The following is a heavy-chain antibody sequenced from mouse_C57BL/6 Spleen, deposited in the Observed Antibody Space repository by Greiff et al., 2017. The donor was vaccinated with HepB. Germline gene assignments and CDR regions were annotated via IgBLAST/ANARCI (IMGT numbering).Heavy chain of an antibody. CDR2: IYPGDGDT. CDR1: GYAFSSSW. CDR3: ARWGAYDYPYYYAMDY. D-gene: IGHD2-4*01. J-gene: IGHJ4*01. Sequence: QVQLQQSGPELVKPGASVKISCKASGYAFSSSWMNWVKQRPGKGLEWIGRIYPGDGDTNYNGKFKGKATLTADKSSSTAYMQLSSLTSEDSAVYFCARWGAYDYPYYYAMDYWGQGTSVTVSS. V-gene: IGHV1-82*01.